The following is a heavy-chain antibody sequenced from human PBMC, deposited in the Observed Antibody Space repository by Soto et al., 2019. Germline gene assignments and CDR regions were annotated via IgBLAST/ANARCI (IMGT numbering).Heavy chain of an antibody. V-gene: IGHV1-2*04. Sequence: ASVKLSCKGSGYTFTSDHIIWVRQATGQGLEWMGWINPNSGGTNYAQKFQGWVTMTRDTSISTAYMELSRLRSDDTAVYYCARATTTYDILTGYYLGPYYYYGMDVWGQGTTVTVS. J-gene: IGHJ6*02. CDR3: ARATTTYDILTGYYLGPYYYYGMDV. CDR2: INPNSGGT. CDR1: GYTFTSDH. D-gene: IGHD3-9*01.